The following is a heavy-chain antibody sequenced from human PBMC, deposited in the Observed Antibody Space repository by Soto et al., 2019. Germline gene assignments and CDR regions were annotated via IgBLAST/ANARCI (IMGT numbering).Heavy chain of an antibody. CDR2: MNSDGSST. CDR1: GFTFSTYW. Sequence: EVQLVESGGDLVQPGGSLRLSCAASGFTFSTYWMHWVRQVPGKGLVWVSRMNSDGSSTRYADSVQGPFTISRDNAKNTLYLEKNSLRAEDTAVYYCVGLRSATLGVGDALAIWGQGTMVTVSS. D-gene: IGHD4-17*01. J-gene: IGHJ3*02. V-gene: IGHV3-74*01. CDR3: VGLRSATLGVGDALAI.